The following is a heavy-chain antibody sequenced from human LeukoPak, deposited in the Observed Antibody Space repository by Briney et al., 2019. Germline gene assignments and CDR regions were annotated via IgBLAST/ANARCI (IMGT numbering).Heavy chain of an antibody. V-gene: IGHV3-23*01. CDR1: GFTFNSYA. D-gene: IGHD1-26*01. J-gene: IGHJ1*01. CDR2: ISGSGGST. Sequence: GGSLRLSCAASGFTFNSYAMSWVRQAPGKGLEWVSAISGSGGSTYYADSVKGRFTISRDNSKNTLYLQMNSLRAEDTAVYYCAKDGIERQYFQHWGQGTLVTVSS. CDR3: AKDGIERQYFQH.